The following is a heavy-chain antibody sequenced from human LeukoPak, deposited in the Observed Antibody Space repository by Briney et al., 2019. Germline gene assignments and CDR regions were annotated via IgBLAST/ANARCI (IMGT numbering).Heavy chain of an antibody. D-gene: IGHD2-15*01. V-gene: IGHV5-51*01. J-gene: IGHJ4*02. CDR3: ARFVGACSGGSCYSDY. Sequence: GESLKISCKGSGYSFTSYWIGWVRQMPGKGLEWMGIIYPGDSDTRYSPSFQGQVTISADKSISTAYLQWNSLKASDTAMYYCARFVGACSGGSCYSDYWGQGTLVTVSS. CDR1: GYSFTSYW. CDR2: IYPGDSDT.